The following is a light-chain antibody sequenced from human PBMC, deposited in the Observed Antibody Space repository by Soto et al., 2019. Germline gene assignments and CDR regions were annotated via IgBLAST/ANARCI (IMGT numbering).Light chain of an antibody. V-gene: IGKV1-39*01. CDR1: QSISTY. J-gene: IGKJ1*01. CDR2: AAS. CDR3: QQSYSSPVT. Sequence: DIQMTQSPSSLSASVGDRVTLTCRASQSISTYLNWYQQKPGKAPNLLIYAASSLQSGVPSRFSGSGSGTDFTLTISSLQPEDFATYYCQQSYSSPVTFGQGTKVEIQ.